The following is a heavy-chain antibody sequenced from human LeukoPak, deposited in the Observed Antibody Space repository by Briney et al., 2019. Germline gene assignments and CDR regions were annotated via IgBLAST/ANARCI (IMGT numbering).Heavy chain of an antibody. CDR2: IFTTGGA. V-gene: IGHV4-4*07. J-gene: IGHJ4*02. Sequence: SETLSLTCTVSGGSIGTYYWSWIRQPAGKGLEWIGRIFTTGGANYNPSLKSRVTMSLDTSKNLFSLKLNSVTAADTAVYYCARDQGLYFDYWGQGTLVTVSS. CDR1: GGSIGTYY. CDR3: ARDQGLYFDY.